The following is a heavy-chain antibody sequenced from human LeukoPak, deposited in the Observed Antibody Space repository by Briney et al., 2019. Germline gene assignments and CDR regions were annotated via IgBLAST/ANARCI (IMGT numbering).Heavy chain of an antibody. CDR3: ARVSAGVIGMKDVFDI. J-gene: IGHJ3*02. CDR2: ISTSTTTI. V-gene: IGHV3-48*01. CDR1: GFTFSSYS. Sequence: GGSLRLSCEASGFTFSSYSMNWVRQAPGKGLEWISYISTSTTTIYYANSVKGRFTISRDNAKKSLYLQMNSLRVEDTGVYYCARVSAGVIGMKDVFDIWGQGTMVTVSS. D-gene: IGHD3-16*02.